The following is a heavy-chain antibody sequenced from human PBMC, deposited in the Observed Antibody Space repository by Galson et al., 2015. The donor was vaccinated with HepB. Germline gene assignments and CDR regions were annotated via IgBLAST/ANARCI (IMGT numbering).Heavy chain of an antibody. D-gene: IGHD6-13*01. CDR3: AKEGAAGPTNPMDY. V-gene: IGHV1-69*13. CDR2: ITPIFGSA. CDR1: GITFSTHT. J-gene: IGHJ4*02. Sequence: SVKVSCKASGITFSTHTMNWVRQAPGQGLEWMGGITPIFGSAKYAQRFQGRVTITADASTSTVYMEMTSLRFDDTAVYYCAKEGAAGPTNPMDYWGRGTLVTVSS.